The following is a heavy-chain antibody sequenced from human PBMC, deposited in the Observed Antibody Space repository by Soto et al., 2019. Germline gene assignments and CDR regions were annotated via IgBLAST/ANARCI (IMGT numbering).Heavy chain of an antibody. CDR1: GFTFRNFV. D-gene: IGHD2-21*01. V-gene: IGHV3-23*01. CDR2: IRATGGQT. Sequence: EVQLLESGGGVVQPGGSLRLSCAASGFTFRNFVMSWVRQAPGKGLDWVSAIRATGGQTFYADSVKGRFTISRDNSKNMLYLLIDSLRDEDTALYFCAQDRGCGVVSPSHDSWGQGTLVTVSS. J-gene: IGHJ4*02. CDR3: AQDRGCGVVSPSHDS.